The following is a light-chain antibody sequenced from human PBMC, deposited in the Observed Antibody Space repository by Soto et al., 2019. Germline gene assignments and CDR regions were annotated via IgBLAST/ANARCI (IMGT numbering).Light chain of an antibody. J-gene: IGLJ1*01. Sequence: QSVLTQPASVSGSPGQSITISCTGTSNDVGGYSYVSWYQQHPGKAPKLMIYEVTDRPWGVSNRFSGSKSGNTASLNISGLQAGDEAVYYYISYTHTSAPACVFGTGTQLTVL. CDR1: SNDVGGYSY. V-gene: IGLV2-14*01. CDR3: ISYTHTSAPACV. CDR2: EVT.